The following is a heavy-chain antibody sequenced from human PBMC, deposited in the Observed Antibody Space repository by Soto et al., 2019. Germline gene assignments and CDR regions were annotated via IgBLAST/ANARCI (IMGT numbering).Heavy chain of an antibody. CDR1: GFTFSSYA. D-gene: IGHD3-22*01. V-gene: IGHV3-23*01. CDR2: ISDCGTGT. J-gene: IGHJ3*02. Sequence: EVQILESGGGLVQPGGSLRLSCAASGFTFSSYAMYWVRQAPGKGLAWVSGISDCGTGTYYADSVKGRFTISRDNSKNTVYLQMKSLRAEDTAVYYCAKDHTVVIRDAFDIWGQGTMVNVSS. CDR3: AKDHTVVIRDAFDI.